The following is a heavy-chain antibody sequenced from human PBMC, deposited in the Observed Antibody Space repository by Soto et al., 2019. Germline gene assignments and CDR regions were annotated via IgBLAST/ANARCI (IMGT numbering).Heavy chain of an antibody. Sequence: QVQLQESGPGLVQPSQTLSLTCTVSGGSISSGGYYWSWIRQHPGTGLEWIGHISYSGRTYYNTSLKIRVTIAVDTSRHQFSLIVNSVTAADMAVYYCARGVLHWGQGTLVTVSS. V-gene: IGHV4-31*03. CDR3: ARGVLH. J-gene: IGHJ4*01. CDR2: ISYSGRT. CDR1: GGSISSGGYY.